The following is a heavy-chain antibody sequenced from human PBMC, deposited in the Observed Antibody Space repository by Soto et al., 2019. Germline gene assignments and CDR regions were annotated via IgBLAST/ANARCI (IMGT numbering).Heavy chain of an antibody. CDR2: IFYTGST. CDR1: GGSISSGDYY. D-gene: IGHD2-8*02. V-gene: IGHV4-30-4*01. CDR3: ASLTRYCTGGGCNPNWFDP. J-gene: IGHJ5*02. Sequence: QVQLQESGPGLVMPSQTLSLTCTVSGGSISSGDYYWSWIRQPPGKGLEWIGCIFYTGSTYYNPSLTCRITISVHTSESQFSRKLTSVTTADTAVYYCASLTRYCTGGGCNPNWFDPWGQGTLVTVSS.